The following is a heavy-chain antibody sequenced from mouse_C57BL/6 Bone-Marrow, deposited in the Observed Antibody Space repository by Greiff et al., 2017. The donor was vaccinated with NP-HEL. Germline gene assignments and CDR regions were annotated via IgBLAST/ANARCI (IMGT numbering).Heavy chain of an antibody. J-gene: IGHJ4*01. D-gene: IGHD3-2*02. Sequence: QVQLQQSGAELARPGASVKLSCKASGYTFTSYGISWVKQRTGQGLEWIGEIYPRSGNTYYNEQFKGKATLTADKSSSTAYMELRSLTSEDSAVYFCARHSSGYGYYAMDYWGQGTSVTVSS. CDR2: IYPRSGNT. CDR3: ARHSSGYGYYAMDY. V-gene: IGHV1-81*01. CDR1: GYTFTSYG.